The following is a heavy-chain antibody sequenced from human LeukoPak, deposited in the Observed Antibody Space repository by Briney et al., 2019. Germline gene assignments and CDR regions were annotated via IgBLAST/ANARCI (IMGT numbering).Heavy chain of an antibody. CDR3: ARAAVGGSKFDP. V-gene: IGHV4-34*01. CDR1: GGSFSGYY. Sequence: IPSETLSLACAVYGGSFSGYYCGWIRQPPGKWLGWIGEINHSGSTNYNQYLKSRVTISVDTSKNQSSLKLSSVTAADTAVYYCARAAVGGSKFDPWGQGTLVTVSS. J-gene: IGHJ5*02. CDR2: INHSGST. D-gene: IGHD6-19*01.